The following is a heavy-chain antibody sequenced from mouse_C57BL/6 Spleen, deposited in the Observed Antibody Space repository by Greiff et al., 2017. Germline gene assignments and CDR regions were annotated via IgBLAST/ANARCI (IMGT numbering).Heavy chain of an antibody. J-gene: IGHJ2*01. Sequence: VQLQQSGPELVKPGASVKMSCKASGYTFTDYNMHWVKQSHGKSLEWIGYINPNNGGTSYNQKFKGKATLTVNKSSSTAYMELHSLTSEDSAVYYCARSLLTFFDYWGQGTTLTVSS. CDR3: ARSLLTFFDY. D-gene: IGHD2-10*01. CDR1: GYTFTDYN. CDR2: INPNNGGT. V-gene: IGHV1-22*01.